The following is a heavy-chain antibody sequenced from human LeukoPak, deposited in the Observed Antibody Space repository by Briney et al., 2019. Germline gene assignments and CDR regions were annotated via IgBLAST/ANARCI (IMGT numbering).Heavy chain of an antibody. Sequence: ASVKVSCKASGYTFTGYYVHWVRQAPGQGLEWVGWINPDSGGTNYAQKFQGRVTMTRDTSISTAYMELNSLRSDDTAVYYCAKDRGGGSSSGYYYFDYWGQGTLVTVSS. CDR1: GYTFTGYY. CDR3: AKDRGGGSSSGYYYFDY. V-gene: IGHV1-2*02. J-gene: IGHJ4*02. D-gene: IGHD3-22*01. CDR2: INPDSGGT.